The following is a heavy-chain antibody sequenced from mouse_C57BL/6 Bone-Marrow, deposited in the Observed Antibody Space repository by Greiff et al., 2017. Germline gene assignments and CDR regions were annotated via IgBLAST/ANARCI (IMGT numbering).Heavy chain of an antibody. CDR3: AREGTGPWYFDV. CDR2: IDPSDSYT. Sequence: QVQLQQPGAELVTPGASVKLSCKASGYTFTSYWMHWVKQRPGQGLEWIGEIDPSDSYTNYNQKFKGKSTLTVDKSSSTAYMQLSSLTSEDSAVYYCAREGTGPWYFDVWGTGTTVTVSS. D-gene: IGHD4-1*01. CDR1: GYTFTSYW. V-gene: IGHV1-69*01. J-gene: IGHJ1*03.